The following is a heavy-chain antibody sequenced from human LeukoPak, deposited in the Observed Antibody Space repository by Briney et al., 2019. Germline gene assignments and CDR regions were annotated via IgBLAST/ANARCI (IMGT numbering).Heavy chain of an antibody. V-gene: IGHV4-38-2*02. CDR1: GYSISSGYY. CDR3: ARGGSWFDY. Sequence: SETLSLTCTVSGYSISSGYYWGWIRQPPGKGLEWIGTIYHSGSTYYNPSLKSRVTISVDTSKNQFSLKVNSVTTADTAVYYCARGGSWFDYWGQGTLVTVSS. D-gene: IGHD6-13*01. J-gene: IGHJ4*02. CDR2: IYHSGST.